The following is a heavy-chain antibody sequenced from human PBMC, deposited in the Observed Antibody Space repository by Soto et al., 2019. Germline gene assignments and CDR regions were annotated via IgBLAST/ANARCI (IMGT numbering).Heavy chain of an antibody. CDR2: IIPIFGTA. Sequence: SVKVSCKASGGTFSSYAISWVRQAPGQGLEWMGGIIPIFGTANYAQKFQGRVTITADESTSTAYMELSNLRSEDTAVYYCARSDPPFTPYSYYGMVVWGQGLTLTV. CDR1: GGTFSSYA. V-gene: IGHV1-69*13. CDR3: ARSDPPFTPYSYYGMVV. J-gene: IGHJ6*02.